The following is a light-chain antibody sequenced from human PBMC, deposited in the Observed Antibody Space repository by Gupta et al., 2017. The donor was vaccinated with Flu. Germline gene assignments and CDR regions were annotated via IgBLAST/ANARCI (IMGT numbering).Light chain of an antibody. J-gene: IGKJ1*01. V-gene: IGKV1-39*01. CDR2: GAS. CDR1: QSISNY. Sequence: DIQMTQSPSSLSASVGDRVTITCRASQSISNYLNWYQQKPGKAPNLLIYGASNVKSGVPSRFSGRGSGTDFTLTISGLRPEDFATYYCQQSVNSPRTFGQGTMVEIK. CDR3: QQSVNSPRT.